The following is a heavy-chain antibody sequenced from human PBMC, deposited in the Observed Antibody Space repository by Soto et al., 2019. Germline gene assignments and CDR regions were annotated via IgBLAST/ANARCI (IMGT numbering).Heavy chain of an antibody. CDR3: ARVSYFRGFDWLFAFDS. V-gene: IGHV4-59*11. CDR2: IFYSGDT. Sequence: SETLSLTCSVSGDSLRNHYWSWIRQPPGSRLEWLGHIFYSGDTSSYNPSLKSRVSMSVDTSKNQFSLKLRSVSADDTAVYFCARVSYFRGFDWLFAFDSWGQGDLVTVSS. D-gene: IGHD3-9*01. CDR1: GDSLRNHY. J-gene: IGHJ4*02.